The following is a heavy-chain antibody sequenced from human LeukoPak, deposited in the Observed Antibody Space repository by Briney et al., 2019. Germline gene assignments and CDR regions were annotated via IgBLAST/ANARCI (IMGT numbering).Heavy chain of an antibody. Sequence: GGSLRLSCAASGFTFSNYWMHWVRQAPGKGLVWVSRINSDGRSTTYADSVKGRFTISRDNAKNTLYLQMSSLRAEDTAVYYCASFSTVPNNSDGCGGKGPLVTVSS. CDR1: GFTFSNYW. D-gene: IGHD1-1*01. V-gene: IGHV3-74*01. CDR2: INSDGRST. CDR3: ASFSTVPNNSDGC. J-gene: IGHJ4*02.